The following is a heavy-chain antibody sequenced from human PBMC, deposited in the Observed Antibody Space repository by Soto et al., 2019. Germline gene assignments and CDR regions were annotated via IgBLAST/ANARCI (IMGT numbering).Heavy chain of an antibody. CDR2: IYYSGST. Sequence: SETLSLTCTVSGGSISSGDYYWSLIRQPPGKDLEWIGYIYYSGSTYYNPSLKSRVTISVDTSKNQFSLKLSSVTAADTAVYYCARFVYSNSKRFLARWFDPWGQGTLVTVSS. V-gene: IGHV4-30-4*01. D-gene: IGHD3-3*01. CDR1: GGSISSGDYY. CDR3: ARFVYSNSKRFLARWFDP. J-gene: IGHJ5*02.